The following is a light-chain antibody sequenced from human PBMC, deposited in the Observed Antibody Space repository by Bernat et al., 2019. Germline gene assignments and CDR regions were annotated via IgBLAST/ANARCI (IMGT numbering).Light chain of an antibody. CDR1: QSISSS. J-gene: IGKJ1*01. CDR2: AAS. Sequence: DIQMTQSPSSLSASVGDRVTITCRASQSISSSLNWYQQKPGKAPNLLIYAASSLESGVPSRFSGSGSGTDFTLTISSLQPEDFATYYCQQSYRSWTSGQGTKVE. V-gene: IGKV1-39*01. CDR3: QQSYRSWT.